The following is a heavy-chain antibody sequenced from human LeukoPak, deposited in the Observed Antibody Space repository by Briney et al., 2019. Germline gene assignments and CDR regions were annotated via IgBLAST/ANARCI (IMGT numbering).Heavy chain of an antibody. J-gene: IGHJ4*02. Sequence: APVKVSCKASGYTFTTFPLNWVRQAPGQGLEWMGWINTNTGNPTYAQGFTGRFVFSLDTSVNAAYLQISSLKAEDTAVYYCARGDYWGQGTLVTVSS. CDR2: INTNTGNP. CDR1: GYTFTTFP. CDR3: ARGDY. V-gene: IGHV7-4-1*02.